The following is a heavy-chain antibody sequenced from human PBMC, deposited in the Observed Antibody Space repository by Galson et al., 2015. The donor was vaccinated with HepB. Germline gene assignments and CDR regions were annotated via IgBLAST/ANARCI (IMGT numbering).Heavy chain of an antibody. D-gene: IGHD3-22*01. CDR3: ARTLLQGNCFDP. V-gene: IGHV1-69*02. CDR2: IIPILGMT. Sequence: SVKVSCKASGGTFSNYIINWVRQAPGQGLEWMGRIIPILGMTNYAQKFQGRVTIIADKSTTTAYMELSSLRSEDTAVYYCARTLLQGNCFDPWGQGTLVTVSS. J-gene: IGHJ5*02. CDR1: GGTFSNYI.